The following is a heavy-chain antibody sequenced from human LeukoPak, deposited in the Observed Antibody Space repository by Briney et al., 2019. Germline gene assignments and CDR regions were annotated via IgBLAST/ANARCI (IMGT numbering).Heavy chain of an antibody. Sequence: GGSLRLSCAASGFTFSSYWMHWVRQAPGKGLVWVSRINSDGSSTSYADSVKGRFTISRDNAKNTLYLQMNSLRAEDTAVYYCAREGDKYANWFDTWGQGTLVTVSS. V-gene: IGHV3-74*01. CDR3: AREGDKYANWFDT. D-gene: IGHD2-8*01. CDR1: GFTFSSYW. CDR2: INSDGSST. J-gene: IGHJ5*02.